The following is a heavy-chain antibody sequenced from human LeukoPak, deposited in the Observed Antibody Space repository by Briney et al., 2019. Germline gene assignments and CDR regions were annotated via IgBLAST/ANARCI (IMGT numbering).Heavy chain of an antibody. Sequence: SETLSLTCTVSGGSTSSSSYYWGWIRQPPGKGLEWIGSIYYSGSTYYNPSLKSRVTISVDTSKNQFSLKLSSVTAADTAVYYCGAHFGVVDYWGQGTLVTVSS. CDR2: IYYSGST. V-gene: IGHV4-39*07. J-gene: IGHJ4*02. CDR3: GAHFGVVDY. D-gene: IGHD3-3*01. CDR1: GGSTSSSSYY.